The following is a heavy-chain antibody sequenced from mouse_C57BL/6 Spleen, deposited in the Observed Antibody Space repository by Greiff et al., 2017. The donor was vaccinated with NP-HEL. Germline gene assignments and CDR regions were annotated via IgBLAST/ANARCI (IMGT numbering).Heavy chain of an antibody. Sequence: QVQLQQPGAELVMPGASVKLSCKASGYTFTSYWMHWVKQRPGQGLEWIGEIDPSDSYTNYNQKFKGKSTLTVDKSSSTAYMQLSSLTSEDSAVYYCARVDYYGSSAWFAYGGQGTLVTVSA. D-gene: IGHD1-1*01. CDR2: IDPSDSYT. CDR1: GYTFTSYW. CDR3: ARVDYYGSSAWFAY. V-gene: IGHV1-69*01. J-gene: IGHJ3*01.